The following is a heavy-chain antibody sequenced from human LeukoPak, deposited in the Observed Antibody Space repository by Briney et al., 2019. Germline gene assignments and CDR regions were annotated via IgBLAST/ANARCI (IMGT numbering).Heavy chain of an antibody. D-gene: IGHD2-15*01. Sequence: SETLSLTCTVSGGSISSYYWSWIRQPPGKGLEWIGYIYYSGSTNYNPSLKSRVTTSVDTSKNQFSLKLSSVTAADTAVYYCARRGGYCSGGSCWSWFDPWGQGTLVTVSS. CDR1: GGSISSYY. V-gene: IGHV4-59*08. CDR3: ARRGGYCSGGSCWSWFDP. CDR2: IYYSGST. J-gene: IGHJ5*02.